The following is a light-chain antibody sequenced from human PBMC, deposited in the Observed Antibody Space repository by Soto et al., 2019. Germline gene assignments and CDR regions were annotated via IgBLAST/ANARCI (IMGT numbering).Light chain of an antibody. Sequence: IVLTHSRDSLAVSLGYRATINYKSRQTVLYSSNNRNYLAWYQQKPGKAPKLFIYWASIRECGVPARFSGSGSGTDFTLTISSLQAEDVAVYYCQQYYSTPWTFGQGTKVDIK. J-gene: IGKJ1*01. CDR1: QTVLYSSNNRNY. V-gene: IGKV4-1*01. CDR2: WAS. CDR3: QQYYSTPWT.